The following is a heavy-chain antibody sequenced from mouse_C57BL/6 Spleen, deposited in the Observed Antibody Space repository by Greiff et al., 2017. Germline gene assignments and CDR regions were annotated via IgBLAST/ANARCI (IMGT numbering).Heavy chain of an antibody. CDR2: IDPSDSYT. CDR1: GYTFTSYW. J-gene: IGHJ2*01. D-gene: IGHD1-1*01. V-gene: IGHV1-50*01. Sequence: QVQLQQPGAELVKPGASVKLSCKASGYTFTSYWMQWVKQRPGQGLEWIGEIDPSDSYTNYNQKFKGKATLTVDTSSSTAYMQLSSLTSEDSAVYYCASSLLLREGYYFDYWGQGTTLTVSS. CDR3: ASSLLLREGYYFDY.